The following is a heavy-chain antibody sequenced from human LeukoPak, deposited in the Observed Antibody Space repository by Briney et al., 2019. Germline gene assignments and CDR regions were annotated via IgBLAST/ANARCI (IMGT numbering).Heavy chain of an antibody. Sequence: GGSLRLSCAASGFIFSTYGLHWVRQSPGRGLEWVAVIWYDGSQRYYADSVKGRFTISRDDSQNTIYLQMDSLRAEDTAVYYCATSSPRNYFDHWGQGTLVTVSS. CDR1: GFIFSTYG. D-gene: IGHD1-14*01. CDR3: ATSSPRNYFDH. V-gene: IGHV3-33*08. CDR2: IWYDGSQR. J-gene: IGHJ4*02.